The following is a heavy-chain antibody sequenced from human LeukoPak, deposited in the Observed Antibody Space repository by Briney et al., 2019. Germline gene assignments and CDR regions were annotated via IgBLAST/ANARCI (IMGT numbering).Heavy chain of an antibody. CDR2: INHSGST. J-gene: IGHJ5*02. D-gene: IGHD5-12*01. CDR1: GGSFSGYY. V-gene: IGHV4-34*01. CDR3: ARGGGKWPRIAGGSNWFDP. Sequence: SETLSLTCAVYGGSFSGYYWSWIRQPPGKGLEWIGEINHSGSTNYNPSLKSRVTISVDTSKNQFSLKLSSVTAADTAVYYCARGGGKWPRIAGGSNWFDPWGPGTLVTVSS.